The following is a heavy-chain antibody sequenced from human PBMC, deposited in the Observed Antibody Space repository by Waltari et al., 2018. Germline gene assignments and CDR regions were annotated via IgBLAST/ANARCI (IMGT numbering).Heavy chain of an antibody. V-gene: IGHV4-34*02. J-gene: IGHJ6*03. CDR2: INYIGRT. CDR1: GGSLSGFY. CDR3: ARLGYSMIGGGTYSYYMDV. Sequence: QVQLQQWGAGLLKPSETLSLTCGVDGGSLSGFYWGWTRQPPGKGLEWIGEINYIGRTNYTPSLKSRVTISIDTSKNQFSLRLSSVTAADTAVYYCARLGYSMIGGGTYSYYMDVWGTGATVTIS. D-gene: IGHD3-10*01.